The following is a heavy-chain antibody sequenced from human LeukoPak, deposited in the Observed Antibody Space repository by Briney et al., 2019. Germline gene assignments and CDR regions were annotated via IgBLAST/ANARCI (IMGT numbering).Heavy chain of an antibody. CDR2: ISSDGSST. CDR3: ARDQRVTGRPDIDY. V-gene: IGHV3-74*03. D-gene: IGHD6-6*01. J-gene: IGHJ4*02. Sequence: GGSLRLSCEASGFTFQDYYMSWVRQTPGKGLVWVSRISSDGSSTTYADSVKGRFTISRDNAKNTLYLQMNNLRAEDTAMYYCARDQRVTGRPDIDYWGQGTLVIVSS. CDR1: GFTFQDYY.